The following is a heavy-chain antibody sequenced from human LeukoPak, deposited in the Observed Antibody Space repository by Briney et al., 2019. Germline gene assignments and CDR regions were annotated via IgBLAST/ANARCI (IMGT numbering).Heavy chain of an antibody. V-gene: IGHV3-9*01. J-gene: IGHJ4*02. CDR3: AKDITGESTTFDY. D-gene: IGHD7-27*01. CDR2: ISWNSGSI. CDR1: GFIFDDYA. Sequence: GGSLRLSCAASGFIFDDYAMQWVRQAPGKGLEWVSGISWNSGSIGYADSVKGRFTISRDNAKNSLYLQMNSLRVEDTALYYCAKDITGESTTFDYWGQGTLVTVSS.